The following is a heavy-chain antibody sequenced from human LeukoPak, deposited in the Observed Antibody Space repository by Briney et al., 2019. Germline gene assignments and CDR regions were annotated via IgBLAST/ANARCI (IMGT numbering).Heavy chain of an antibody. J-gene: IGHJ6*02. CDR2: IIPILGIA. CDR3: ASFSGYENGMDV. D-gene: IGHD5-12*01. CDR1: GYTFTSYG. Sequence: ASVKVSCKASGYTFTSYGISWVRQAPGQGLEWMGRIIPILGIANYAQKFQGRVTITADKSTSTAYMELSSLRSEDTAVYYCASFSGYENGMDVWGQGTTVTVSS. V-gene: IGHV1-69*04.